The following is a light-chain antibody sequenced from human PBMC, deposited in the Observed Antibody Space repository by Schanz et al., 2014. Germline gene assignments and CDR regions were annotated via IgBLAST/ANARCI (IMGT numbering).Light chain of an antibody. Sequence: QSALTQPASVSGSPGESITISCTGTSSDVGNYNLVSWYQQDAGKAPKLMIYDVSKRPSGVPDRFSGSKSGNTASLTISGLQAEDEADYYCSSYAGSLNHVVFGGGTKLTVL. V-gene: IGLV2-14*02. CDR2: DVS. CDR1: SSDVGNYNL. CDR3: SSYAGSLNHVV. J-gene: IGLJ2*01.